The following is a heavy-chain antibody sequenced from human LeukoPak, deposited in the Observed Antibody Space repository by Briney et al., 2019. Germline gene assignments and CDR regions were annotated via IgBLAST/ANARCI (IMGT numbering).Heavy chain of an antibody. J-gene: IGHJ6*03. Sequence: GGSLRLSCAASGFTFSSHAMHWVRKAPGKGLKSVSVISSNGGSTYYANSVKGRFIMCRDNSKNIVYLQMGSLRAEDMAVYYCARDASYYYYYMDVWGKGTTVTVSS. CDR3: ARDASYYYYYMDV. CDR2: ISSNGGST. CDR1: GFTFSSHA. V-gene: IGHV3-64*01.